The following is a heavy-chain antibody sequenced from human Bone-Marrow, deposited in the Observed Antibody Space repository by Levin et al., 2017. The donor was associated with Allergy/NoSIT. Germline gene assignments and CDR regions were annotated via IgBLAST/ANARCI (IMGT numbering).Heavy chain of an antibody. Sequence: SVKVSCKGSGGSFNRYGISWVRQAPGQGLEWMGGIIPMFGKATYAQKFQGGVTITADASTSTSYMELSSLRSEDTAVYYCARTPAMMVEYYFDYWGQGTLVTVSS. CDR2: IIPMFGKA. D-gene: IGHD3-22*01. V-gene: IGHV1-69*13. CDR1: GGSFNRYG. CDR3: ARTPAMMVEYYFDY. J-gene: IGHJ4*02.